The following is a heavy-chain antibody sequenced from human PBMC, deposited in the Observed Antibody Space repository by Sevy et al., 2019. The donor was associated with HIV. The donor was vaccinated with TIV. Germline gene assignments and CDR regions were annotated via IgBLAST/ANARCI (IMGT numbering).Heavy chain of an antibody. CDR3: ARDKDDYGSGSRAFDI. CDR1: GYTFTGYY. J-gene: IGHJ3*02. Sequence: ASLKVSCKASGYTFTGYYMHWVRQAPGQGLEWMGWINPNSGGTNYAQKFQGRVTMTRDMSISTAYMELSRLRSDDTAVYYCARDKDDYGSGSRAFDIWGQGTMVTVSS. V-gene: IGHV1-2*02. D-gene: IGHD3-10*01. CDR2: INPNSGGT.